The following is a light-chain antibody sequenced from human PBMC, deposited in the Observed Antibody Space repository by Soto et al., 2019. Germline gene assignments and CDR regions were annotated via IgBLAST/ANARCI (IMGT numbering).Light chain of an antibody. CDR3: QQYDDWPRT. CDR1: QPLNNY. CDR2: GAS. V-gene: IGKV3-15*01. Sequence: EIVLTQSPATLSLSPGERATLSCRTSQPLNNYLAWYQQKAGQSPRLLIYGASSRATGVPTRFSGSGSGTQFTLTIRDLQSEDFAVYFCQQYDDWPRTFGQGTKLEIK. J-gene: IGKJ2*01.